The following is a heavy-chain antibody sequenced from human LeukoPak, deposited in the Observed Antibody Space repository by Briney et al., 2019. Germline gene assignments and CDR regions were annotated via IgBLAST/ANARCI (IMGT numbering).Heavy chain of an antibody. D-gene: IGHD2-2*01. Sequence: SETLSLTCAVYGGSFSGYYWSWIRQPPGKGLEWIGEINHSGSTNYNPSPKSRVTISVDTSKNQFSLKLGSVTAADTAVYYCARGFGVVPAATLDYWGQGTLVTVSS. CDR3: ARGFGVVPAATLDY. J-gene: IGHJ4*02. CDR1: GGSFSGYY. V-gene: IGHV4-34*01. CDR2: INHSGST.